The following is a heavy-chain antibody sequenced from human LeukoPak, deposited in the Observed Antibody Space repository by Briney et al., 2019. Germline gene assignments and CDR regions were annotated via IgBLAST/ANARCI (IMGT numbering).Heavy chain of an antibody. D-gene: IGHD3-16*01. Sequence: GGSLRLSCAASGFTFSSNYMSWVRQAPGKGLEWVSVIYSGGSTYYADSVKGRFTISRDNSKNTLYLQMNSLRAEDTAVYYCARDRRGNNYFDYWGQGTLVTVSS. V-gene: IGHV3-53*05. J-gene: IGHJ4*02. CDR1: GFTFSSNY. CDR2: IYSGGST. CDR3: ARDRRGNNYFDY.